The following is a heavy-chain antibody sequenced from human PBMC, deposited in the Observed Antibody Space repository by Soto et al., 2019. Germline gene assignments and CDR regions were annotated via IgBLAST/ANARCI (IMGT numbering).Heavy chain of an antibody. D-gene: IGHD3-9*01. CDR3: ARGWSGLVIIRFDP. CDR1: GGSFSGYY. V-gene: IGHV4-34*01. Sequence: QVQLQQWGAGLLKPSETLSLTCAVYGGSFSGYYWSWIRQPPGKGLEWIGEVNHSGSTNYNPSLKSRVTISVDTSKNQFSLKLSSVTAADTAVYYCARGWSGLVIIRFDPWGQGTLVTVSS. CDR2: VNHSGST. J-gene: IGHJ5*02.